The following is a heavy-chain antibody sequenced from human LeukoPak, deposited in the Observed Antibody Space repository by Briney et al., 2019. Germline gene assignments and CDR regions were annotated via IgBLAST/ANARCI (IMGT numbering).Heavy chain of an antibody. CDR2: ISYDGSNK. J-gene: IGHJ6*03. CDR1: GFTFSSYA. Sequence: GGSLRLSCAASGFTFSSYAMHWVRQAPGKGLEWVAVISYDGSNKYYADSVKGRFTISRDNSKNTLYLQMNSLRAEDTAVYYCAREGYSSSWYPYYYYYYMDVWGKGTTVTVSS. D-gene: IGHD6-13*01. CDR3: AREGYSSSWYPYYYYYYMDV. V-gene: IGHV3-30*01.